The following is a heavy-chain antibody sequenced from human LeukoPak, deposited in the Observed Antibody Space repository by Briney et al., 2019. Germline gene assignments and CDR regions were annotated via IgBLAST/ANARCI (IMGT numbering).Heavy chain of an antibody. D-gene: IGHD6-13*01. J-gene: IGHJ4*02. V-gene: IGHV3-53*01. CDR1: GLSVRGSY. Sequence: PGGSLRLSCEVSGLSVRGSYMSWVRQAPGKGLEWVSVIYSGDRRYYADSVKGRSTISRDTSKNTLYLQMNNLRADDTARYYCTRDLTGTTWSENDYWGQGTLVTISS. CDR2: IYSGDRR. CDR3: TRDLTGTTWSENDY.